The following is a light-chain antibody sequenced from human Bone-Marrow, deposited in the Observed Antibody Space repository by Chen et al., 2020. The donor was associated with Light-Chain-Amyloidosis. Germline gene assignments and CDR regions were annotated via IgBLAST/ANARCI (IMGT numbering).Light chain of an antibody. CDR2: EVS. CDR1: QSLLPRYGKSY. J-gene: IGKJ4*01. Sequence: IVMTQSPLSLSVTPGQPASISCKSRQSLLPRYGKSYLYWYLQKPGQPPQLLIYEVSNRCSGVPDRFSGSGSGTEFTLKSSRVEAEDVGGCYCMQSIQRPLTYGGGTKVEIK. CDR3: MQSIQRPLT. V-gene: IGKV2D-29*01.